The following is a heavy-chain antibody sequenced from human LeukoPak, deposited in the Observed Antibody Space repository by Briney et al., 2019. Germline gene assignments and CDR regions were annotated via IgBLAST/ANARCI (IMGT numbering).Heavy chain of an antibody. D-gene: IGHD6-13*01. Sequence: SETLSLTCTVSGGSISSSSYYWGWIRQAPGKGLEWIGSVSYSGSTHHNPSLKSRVTISVDTSKNQFSLKLSSVIAADTAVFYCARGREAAAGNDYHYYMDVWGKETTVTVSS. J-gene: IGHJ6*03. CDR2: VSYSGST. V-gene: IGHV4-39*07. CDR3: ARGREAAAGNDYHYYMDV. CDR1: GGSISSSSYY.